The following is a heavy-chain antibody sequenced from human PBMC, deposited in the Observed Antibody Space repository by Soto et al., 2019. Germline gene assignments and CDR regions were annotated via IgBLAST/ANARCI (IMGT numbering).Heavy chain of an antibody. CDR1: GFTFSTFW. V-gene: IGHV3-74*01. Sequence: EVQLVESGGTLVQPGGSLRLSCAASGFTFSTFWMHWVRQAPGKGLVWVSRINSDGSKTTYADSVKGRFTISRDNAKKTVYLQMNSLRAEDTAVYYWATVATHSYNWLDPWGQGTLVTVSS. CDR3: ATVATHSYNWLDP. CDR2: INSDGSKT. J-gene: IGHJ5*02. D-gene: IGHD5-12*01.